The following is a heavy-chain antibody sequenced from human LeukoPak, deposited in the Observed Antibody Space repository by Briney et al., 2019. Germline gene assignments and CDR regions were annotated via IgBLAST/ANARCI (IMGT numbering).Heavy chain of an antibody. CDR2: LYFDDYT. V-gene: IGHV3-66*01. J-gene: IGHJ4*02. CDR1: GFTVSRNY. Sequence: GGSLRLSCAASGFTVSRNYMSWVRQTPGKGLEWVSILYFDDYTLYTDSVKGRFTISRDDSKNALYLQMNSLRAEDTALYFCARGGTSYYPSDWGQGTLVTVPS. CDR3: ARGGTSYYPSD. D-gene: IGHD3-10*01.